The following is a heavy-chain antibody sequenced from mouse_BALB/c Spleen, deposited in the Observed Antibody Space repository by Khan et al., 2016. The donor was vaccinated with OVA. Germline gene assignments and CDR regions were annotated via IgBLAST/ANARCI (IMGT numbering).Heavy chain of an antibody. V-gene: IGHV14-3*02. D-gene: IGHD1-2*01. J-gene: IGHJ4*01. CDR1: GFNIKDTY. CDR2: IDPANGNT. Sequence: VQLQQSGAELMKPGASVKLSCTVSGFNIKDTYMHWVTQRPEQGLEWIGRIDPANGNTKYDPKFQGKATITADTSSNTAYLQLSSLTSEDTAVYYCSYSLLTYAMDYWGQGTSVTVSS. CDR3: SYSLLTYAMDY.